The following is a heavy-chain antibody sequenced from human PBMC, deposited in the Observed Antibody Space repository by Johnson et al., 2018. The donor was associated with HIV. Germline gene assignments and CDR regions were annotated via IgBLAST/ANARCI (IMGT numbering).Heavy chain of an antibody. D-gene: IGHD3-22*01. CDR1: GFSFSDYD. CDR3: ARDRRYYDRSGYYHDAFDI. J-gene: IGHJ3*02. Sequence: MMLVESGGGLVQPGRSLRLSCAASGFSFSDYDMHWVRQLTGKSLEWVSAIGTAGDTFYPGSVKGRFTISRENPKNSLYLQMNSLRAEDTAVYYCARDRRYYDRSGYYHDAFDIWGQGTMVTVSS. CDR2: IGTAGDT. V-gene: IGHV3-13*01.